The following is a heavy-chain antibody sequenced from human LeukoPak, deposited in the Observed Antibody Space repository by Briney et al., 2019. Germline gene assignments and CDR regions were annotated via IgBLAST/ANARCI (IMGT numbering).Heavy chain of an antibody. D-gene: IGHD3-22*01. Sequence: PSETLSLTCTVSGGSISSSYYYWGWIRQPPGKGLEWIGSIYYSGSTYYNPSLKSRVTISVDTSKNQFSLKLRSVTAADTAVYYCARAMPLSGYYYDSSGYSRDAFDIWGQGTMVTVSS. CDR3: ARAMPLSGYYYDSSGYSRDAFDI. J-gene: IGHJ3*02. V-gene: IGHV4-39*01. CDR1: GGSISSSYYY. CDR2: IYYSGST.